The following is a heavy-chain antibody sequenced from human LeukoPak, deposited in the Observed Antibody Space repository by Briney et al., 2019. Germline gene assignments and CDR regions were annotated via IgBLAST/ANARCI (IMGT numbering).Heavy chain of an antibody. Sequence: SETLSLTCAVYGGSFSGYYWSWIRQPPGKGLEWIGEINHSGSTNYNPSLKSRVTISVDTSKNQFSLKLSSVTAADTAVYYCARESTYYDFWSGPWGQGTLVTVSS. J-gene: IGHJ5*02. V-gene: IGHV4-34*01. CDR1: GGSFSGYY. D-gene: IGHD3-3*01. CDR3: ARESTYYDFWSGP. CDR2: INHSGST.